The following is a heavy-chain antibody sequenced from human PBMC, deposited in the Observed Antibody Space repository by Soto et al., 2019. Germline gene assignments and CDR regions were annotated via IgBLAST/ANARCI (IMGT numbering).Heavy chain of an antibody. D-gene: IGHD2-15*01. J-gene: IGHJ5*01. CDR1: GDSISNLDYF. Sequence: KTSETLSLTCSVSGDSISNLDYFWAWIRQPPGQALEYIGYIYKSTTTYYNPSFESRVAISLDTSKSQFSLNVTSVTAADTAVYFCARGRYCLTGRCFPNWFDSWGQGTLVTVSS. V-gene: IGHV4-30-4*01. CDR3: ARGRYCLTGRCFPNWFDS. CDR2: IYKSTTT.